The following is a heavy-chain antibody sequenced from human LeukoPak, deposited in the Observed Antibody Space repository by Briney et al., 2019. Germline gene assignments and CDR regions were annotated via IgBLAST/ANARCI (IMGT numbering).Heavy chain of an antibody. V-gene: IGHV1-2*02. CDR1: GYTFTGYY. CDR2: INPNSGDT. J-gene: IGHJ5*02. CDR3: ARPNGDYYNWFDP. Sequence: RASVKVSCKASGYTFTGYYIHWVRQAPGQGLGWMGWINPNSGDTNYAQKFQDRVTLTRDTSISTAYMEVTNLRSDDTAVYYCARPNGDYYNWFDPWGQGTLVTVSS. D-gene: IGHD4-17*01.